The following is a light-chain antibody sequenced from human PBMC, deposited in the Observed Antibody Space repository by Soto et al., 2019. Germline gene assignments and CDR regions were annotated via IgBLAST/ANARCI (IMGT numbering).Light chain of an antibody. V-gene: IGLV1-40*01. CDR3: QSYDNSLSGSEV. Sequence: QSVLTQPPSVSGAPGQRVTISCTGSSSNIGAGYDVHWYQQLPGTAPKLLIYDSINRPSGVPDRFSGSKSGTSASLAITGLQAEDEADYYCQSYDNSLSGSEVFGTGTKVTVL. J-gene: IGLJ1*01. CDR1: SSNIGAGYD. CDR2: DSI.